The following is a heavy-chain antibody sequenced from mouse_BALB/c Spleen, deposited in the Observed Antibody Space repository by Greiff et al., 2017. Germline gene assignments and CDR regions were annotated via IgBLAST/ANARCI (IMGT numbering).Heavy chain of an antibody. V-gene: IGHV3-2*02. CDR2: ISYSGST. J-gene: IGHJ2*01. CDR1: GYSITSDYA. D-gene: IGHD2-1*01. CDR3: ARHYYGNFYFDY. Sequence: DVQLQESGPGLVKPSQSLSLTCTVTGYSITSDYAWNWIRQFPGNKLEWMGYISYSGSTSYNPSLKSRISITRDTSKNQFFLQLNSVTTEDTATYYCARHYYGNFYFDYWGQGTTLTVSS.